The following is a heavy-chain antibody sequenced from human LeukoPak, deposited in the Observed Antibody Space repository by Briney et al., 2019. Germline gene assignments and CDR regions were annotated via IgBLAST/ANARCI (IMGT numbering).Heavy chain of an antibody. CDR2: INHSGST. CDR1: GGSFSGYY. CDR3: ARVTPTELEPDTYYYYYMDV. D-gene: IGHD1-1*01. V-gene: IGHV4-34*01. Sequence: SETLSLTCAVYGGSFSGYYWSWIRQPPGKGLEWIGEINHSGSTNYNPSLKSRVTISVDTSKNQFSLKLSSVTAADPAVYYCARVTPTELEPDTYYYYYMDVWGKGTTVTVSS. J-gene: IGHJ6*03.